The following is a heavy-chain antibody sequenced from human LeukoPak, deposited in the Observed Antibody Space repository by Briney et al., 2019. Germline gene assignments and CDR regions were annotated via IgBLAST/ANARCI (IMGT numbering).Heavy chain of an antibody. Sequence: SETLSLTCAVYGGSFSGYYWSWIRQPPGKGLEWIGEINHSGSTNYNPSLKSRVTISVDTSKNQFSLKLSSVTAADTAVYYWARGGRNYYGSGRAFDYWGQGTLVTVSS. V-gene: IGHV4-34*01. CDR1: GGSFSGYY. J-gene: IGHJ4*02. D-gene: IGHD3-10*01. CDR2: INHSGST. CDR3: ARGGRNYYGSGRAFDY.